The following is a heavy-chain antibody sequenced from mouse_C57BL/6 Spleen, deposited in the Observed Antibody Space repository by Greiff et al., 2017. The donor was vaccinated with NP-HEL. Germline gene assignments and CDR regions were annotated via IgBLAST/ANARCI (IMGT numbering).Heavy chain of an antibody. V-gene: IGHV1-61*01. CDR1: GYTFTSYW. CDR2: IYPSDSET. CDR3: ARGHGYDPYFDY. J-gene: IGHJ2*01. Sequence: QVQLQQPGAELVRPGSSVKLSCKASGYTFTSYWMDWVKQRPGQGLEWIGNIYPSDSETHYNQKFKDKATLTVDKSSSTAYMQLSSLTSEDSAVYYCARGHGYDPYFDYWGQGTTLTVSS. D-gene: IGHD2-2*01.